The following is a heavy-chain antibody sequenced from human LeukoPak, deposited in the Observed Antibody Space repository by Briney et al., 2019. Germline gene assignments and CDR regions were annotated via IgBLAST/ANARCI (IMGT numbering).Heavy chain of an antibody. CDR3: AHSSYDSSGYYYFDY. D-gene: IGHD3-22*01. CDR1: GSSLSTRGLG. V-gene: IGHV2-5*01. CDR2: IFRNDDK. J-gene: IGHJ4*02. Sequence: ESGPTLVKPTQTLTLTCTFSGSSLSTRGLGVGWIRQPPGKALEWLAFIFRNDDKRYSPSLKSRFTITKDTSKNQVVLTMTNMDPVDTATYYCAHSSYDSSGYYYFDYWGQGTLVSVSS.